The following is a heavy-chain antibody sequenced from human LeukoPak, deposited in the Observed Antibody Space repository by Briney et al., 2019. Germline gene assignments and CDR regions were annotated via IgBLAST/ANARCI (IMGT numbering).Heavy chain of an antibody. Sequence: GGSLRLSCAASGFTFSSYAMSWVRQAPGKGLEGVSAISGSGGSTYYADSVKGRFTISRDNSKNTLYLQMNSLRAEDTAVYYCAKDNPRYNWNGGFDPWGQGTLVTVSS. J-gene: IGHJ5*02. CDR1: GFTFSSYA. CDR2: ISGSGGST. CDR3: AKDNPRYNWNGGFDP. D-gene: IGHD1-20*01. V-gene: IGHV3-23*01.